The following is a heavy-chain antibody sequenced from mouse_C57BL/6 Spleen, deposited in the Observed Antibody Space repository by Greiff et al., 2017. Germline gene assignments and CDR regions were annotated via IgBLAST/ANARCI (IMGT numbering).Heavy chain of an antibody. J-gene: IGHJ2*01. CDR3: ARQGVYDPYYFDY. D-gene: IGHD2-3*01. V-gene: IGHV5-12*01. CDR2: ISNGGGST. CDR1: GFTFSDYY. Sequence: EVNVVESGGGLVQPGGSLKLSCAASGFTFSDYYMYWVRQTPEKRLEWVAYISNGGGSTYYPDTVKGRFTISRDNAKNTLYLQMSRLKSEDTAMYYCARQGVYDPYYFDYWGQGTTLTVSS.